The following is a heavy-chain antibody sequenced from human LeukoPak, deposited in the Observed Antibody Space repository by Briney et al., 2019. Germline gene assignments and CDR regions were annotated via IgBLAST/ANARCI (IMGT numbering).Heavy chain of an antibody. CDR1: GGSISSGSYY. D-gene: IGHD3-3*01. Sequence: SQTLSLTCTVSGGSISSGSYYWSWIRQPAGKGLEWIGRIYTSGSTNYNPSLKSRVTISVDTSKNQFSLKLSSVTAADTAVYYCARGRGTIFGVVTSNWFDPWGQGTLVTVSS. V-gene: IGHV4-61*02. CDR2: IYTSGST. CDR3: ARGRGTIFGVVTSNWFDP. J-gene: IGHJ5*02.